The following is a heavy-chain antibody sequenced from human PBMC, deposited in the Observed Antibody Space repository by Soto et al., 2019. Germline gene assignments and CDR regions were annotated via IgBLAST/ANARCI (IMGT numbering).Heavy chain of an antibody. CDR2: ISGSGGST. J-gene: IGHJ4*02. CDR1: GFTFNTYA. Sequence: EVQLLESGGGLVQPGGSLRLSCAASGFTFNTYAMSCVRQAPGKGLEWVPAISGSGGSTYYPDSVKGRFTISRDNSKNTLYLQMNSLRAEDTAVYYCAKGLDYYGSAGLDYWGQGTLVTVSS. V-gene: IGHV3-23*01. CDR3: AKGLDYYGSAGLDY. D-gene: IGHD3-22*01.